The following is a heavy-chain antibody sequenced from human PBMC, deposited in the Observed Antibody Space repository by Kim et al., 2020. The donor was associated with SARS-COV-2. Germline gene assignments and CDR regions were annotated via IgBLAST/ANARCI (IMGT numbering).Heavy chain of an antibody. J-gene: IGHJ4*02. D-gene: IGHD3-10*01. CDR1: GFTFSSYA. V-gene: IGHV3-30*04. CDR2: ISYDGSNK. CDR3: ETEGSRAVIDY. Sequence: GGSLRLSCAASGFTFSSYAMHWVRQAPGKGLEWVAVISYDGSNKYYADSVKGRFTISRDNSKNTLYLQMNSLRAEDTAVYYCETEGSRAVIDYWGQGTLVTVSS.